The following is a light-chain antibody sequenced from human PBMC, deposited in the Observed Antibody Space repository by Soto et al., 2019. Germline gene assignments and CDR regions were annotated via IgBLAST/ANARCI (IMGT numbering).Light chain of an antibody. Sequence: EIVMTQSPATLSVSPGERVTLSCRAGQSISNNLAWYQQKPGLAPRLLFYAASTRATGIPGRFSGSGSGTEFTVTISSLQSEDFAVYYCQQYNDWPWTLGQGTKVEIK. J-gene: IGKJ1*01. CDR3: QQYNDWPWT. V-gene: IGKV3-15*01. CDR2: AAS. CDR1: QSISNN.